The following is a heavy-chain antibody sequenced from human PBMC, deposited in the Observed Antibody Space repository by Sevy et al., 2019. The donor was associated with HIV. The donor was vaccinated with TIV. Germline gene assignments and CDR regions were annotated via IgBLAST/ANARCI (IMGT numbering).Heavy chain of an antibody. D-gene: IGHD5-12*01. Sequence: GGSLRLSCAASGFTFSNYAMHWVRQAPGKGLEWVAVISYDGSNKYYADSVKGRFTSSRDNSKNALYLQMNSLRAEDTAVYYCARVDEQRWLRLYYFDYWGQGTLVTVSS. V-gene: IGHV3-30*04. CDR1: GFTFSNYA. CDR2: ISYDGSNK. J-gene: IGHJ4*02. CDR3: ARVDEQRWLRLYYFDY.